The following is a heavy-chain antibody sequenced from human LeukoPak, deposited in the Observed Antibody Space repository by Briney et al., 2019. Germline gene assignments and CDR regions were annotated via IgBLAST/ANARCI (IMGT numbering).Heavy chain of an antibody. CDR3: ARDCSGGSCYGAFDI. CDR2: IYYSGST. Sequence: SETLSLTCTVSGASIRSGDYYWSWIRQPPGKSLEWIGYIYYSGSTYYNPSLKSRITISVDTSENRFSLKLSSVTATDTAVYYCARDCSGGSCYGAFDIWGQGTMVTVSS. CDR1: GASIRSGDYY. V-gene: IGHV4-30-4*01. D-gene: IGHD2-15*01. J-gene: IGHJ3*02.